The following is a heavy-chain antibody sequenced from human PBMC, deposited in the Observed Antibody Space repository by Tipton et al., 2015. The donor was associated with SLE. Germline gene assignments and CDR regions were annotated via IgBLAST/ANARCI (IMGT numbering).Heavy chain of an antibody. D-gene: IGHD3-22*01. J-gene: IGHJ2*01. CDR3: ARVERYYYDSSGSLYWYFDL. CDR1: GGSIRSSSYY. V-gene: IGHV4-39*07. CDR2: VYYSGST. Sequence: TLSLTCTVSGGSIRSSSYYWGWIRQPPGKGLEWIGSVYYSGSTYYNPSLKSRVTISVDTSKNQFSLKLSSVTAADTAVYYCARVERYYYDSSGSLYWYFDLWGRGTLVTVSS.